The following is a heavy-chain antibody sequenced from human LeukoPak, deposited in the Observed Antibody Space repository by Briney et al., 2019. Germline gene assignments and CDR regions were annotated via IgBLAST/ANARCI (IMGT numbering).Heavy chain of an antibody. CDR1: GVSISSGGYS. CDR3: ARELWLDV. Sequence: PSQTLSLTCAVSGVSISSGGYSWSWVRQPPGKGLEWIGYIYHSGSTYYNPSLQSRVTISVDRSKNQFSLRLSSVTAADTAVYYCARELWLDVWGKGTTVTVSS. J-gene: IGHJ6*04. CDR2: IYHSGST. V-gene: IGHV4-30-2*01. D-gene: IGHD5-18*01.